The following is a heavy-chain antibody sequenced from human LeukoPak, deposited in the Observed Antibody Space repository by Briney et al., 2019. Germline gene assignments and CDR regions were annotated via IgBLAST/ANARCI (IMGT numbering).Heavy chain of an antibody. D-gene: IGHD3-9*01. J-gene: IGHJ4*02. CDR2: ISAYNGNT. CDR1: GYTFTSYG. Sequence: VASVKVSCKASGYTFTSYGISWVRQAPGQGLEWMGRISAYNGNTNYAQKLQGRVTMTTDTSTSTAYMELRSLRSDDTAVYYCAREAPALLRYFDWLPIPGGFFDYWGQGTLVTVSS. CDR3: AREAPALLRYFDWLPIPGGFFDY. V-gene: IGHV1-18*01.